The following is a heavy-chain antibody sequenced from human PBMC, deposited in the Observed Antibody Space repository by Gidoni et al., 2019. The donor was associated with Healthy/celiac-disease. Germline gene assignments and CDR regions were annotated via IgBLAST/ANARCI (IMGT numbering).Heavy chain of an antibody. CDR1: GFTFGDYA. J-gene: IGHJ4*02. CDR2: IRSKAYGGTT. D-gene: IGHD3-3*01. CDR3: TRVILEWLLTPPFDY. Sequence: EVQLVESGGGLVKPGRSLRLYCTASGFTFGDYAMSWFRQAPGKGREWVGFIRSKAYGGTTEYAASVKGRFTISRDDSKSIAYLQMNSLKTEDTAVYYCTRVILEWLLTPPFDYWGQGTLVTVSS. V-gene: IGHV3-49*05.